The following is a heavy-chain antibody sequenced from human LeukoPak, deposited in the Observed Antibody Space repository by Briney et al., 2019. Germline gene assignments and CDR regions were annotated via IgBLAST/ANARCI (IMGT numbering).Heavy chain of an antibody. CDR2: INPSGGST. CDR3: ARGGSLAVAHRQYYFDY. J-gene: IGHJ4*02. D-gene: IGHD6-19*01. CDR1: GYTFTTYY. Sequence: ASVKVSCKASGYTFTTYYMHWVRQAPGQGLEWMGIINPSGGSTTYAQNFQGRVTMTRDTSTSEVYMEVRSRRSEDTAVYYCARGGSLAVAHRQYYFDYWGQGTLVTVSS. V-gene: IGHV1-46*01.